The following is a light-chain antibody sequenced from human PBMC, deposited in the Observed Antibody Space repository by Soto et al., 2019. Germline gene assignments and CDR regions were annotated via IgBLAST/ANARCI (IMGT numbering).Light chain of an antibody. CDR1: QSVSSN. CDR3: QQYNNWPPIYT. Sequence: EIVLTQSPATLSVSPGERATLSCRASQSVSSNLAWYQQKPGQAPALLIFDSSTRATGIPARFSGSGSGTEFTLTISSLQSEDFAVYYCQQYNNWPPIYTFGQGTRLDLK. CDR2: DSS. V-gene: IGKV3-15*01. J-gene: IGKJ2*01.